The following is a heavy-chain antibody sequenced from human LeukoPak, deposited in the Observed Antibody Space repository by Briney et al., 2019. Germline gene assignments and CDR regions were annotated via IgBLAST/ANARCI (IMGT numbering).Heavy chain of an antibody. Sequence: PGGSLRLSCAASGFTFDDYAMHWVRQAPGKGLGWVSGISWNSGSIGYADSVKGRFTISRDNAKNSLYLQMNSLRAEDTALYYCAKDSGSSRNFDYWGQGTLVTVSS. CDR3: AKDSGSSRNFDY. CDR2: ISWNSGSI. CDR1: GFTFDDYA. J-gene: IGHJ4*02. V-gene: IGHV3-9*01. D-gene: IGHD6-13*01.